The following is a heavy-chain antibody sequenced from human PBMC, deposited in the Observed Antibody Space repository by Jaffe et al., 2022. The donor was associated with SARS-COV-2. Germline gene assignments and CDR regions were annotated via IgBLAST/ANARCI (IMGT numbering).Heavy chain of an antibody. CDR3: GKRTTVTAGEIDY. V-gene: IGHV3-23*01. J-gene: IGHJ4*02. D-gene: IGHD2-21*02. CDR1: GFTFSNYA. Sequence: QLLDSGGGLVQPGGSLRLSCAASGFTFSNYAMIWVRQAPGQGLQWVSAISGSGDTTYYADSVKGRFTISRDNSKNTLYLQMNSLRAEDTDVYYCGKRTTVTAGEIDYWGQGTLVTVSS. CDR2: ISGSGDTT.